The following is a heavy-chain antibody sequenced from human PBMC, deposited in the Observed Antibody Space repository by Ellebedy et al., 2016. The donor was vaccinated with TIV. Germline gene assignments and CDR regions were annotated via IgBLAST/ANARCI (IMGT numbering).Heavy chain of an antibody. CDR1: GGSISSNY. V-gene: IGHV4-59*08. J-gene: IGHJ4*02. D-gene: IGHD3-10*01. CDR2: IYNSVIT. Sequence: MPSETLSLTCTVSGGSISSNYWDWIRQPPGKGLEWIGYIYNSVITNYSPSLKSRGTMSVDTSKRQLSLKLRSVTAAATAVYYCASRQSVGVGEVALDYWGQGTLVTVSS. CDR3: ASRQSVGVGEVALDY.